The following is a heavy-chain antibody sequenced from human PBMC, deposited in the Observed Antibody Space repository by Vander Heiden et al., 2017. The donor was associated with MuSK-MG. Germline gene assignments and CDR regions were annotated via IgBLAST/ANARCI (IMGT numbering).Heavy chain of an antibody. CDR2: IYYSGST. CDR1: GGSISSGNYY. V-gene: IGHV4-31*03. CDR3: ARAGRTSRAGYYYMDV. J-gene: IGHJ6*03. Sequence: QVQLQESGPGLVKPSQTLSLTCTVPGGSISSGNYYWSWIRQHPGKGLEWIGYIYYSGSTYYNPSLKSRVTISVDTSKNQFSLKLSSVTAADTAVYYCARAGRTSRAGYYYMDVWGKGTTVTVSS. D-gene: IGHD2-2*01.